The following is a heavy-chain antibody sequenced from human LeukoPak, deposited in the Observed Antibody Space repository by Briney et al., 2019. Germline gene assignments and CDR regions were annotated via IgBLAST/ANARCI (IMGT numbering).Heavy chain of an antibody. V-gene: IGHV3-23*01. CDR3: AKGSCGGDCFSGADAFDI. CDR1: GFTFSSYA. D-gene: IGHD2-21*02. CDR2: ISGSGGST. Sequence: PGGSLRLSCAASGFTFSSYAMSWVRQAPGKGLEWVSAISGSGGSTYYADSVKGRFTISRDNSKNTLYLQMNSLGAEDTAVYYCAKGSCGGDCFSGADAFDIWGQGTMVTVSA. J-gene: IGHJ3*02.